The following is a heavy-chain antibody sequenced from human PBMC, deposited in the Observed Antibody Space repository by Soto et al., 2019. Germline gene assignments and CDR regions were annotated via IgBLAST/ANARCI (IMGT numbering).Heavy chain of an antibody. CDR2: IKQDGSEK. J-gene: IGHJ4*02. V-gene: IGHV3-7*01. CDR1: GFTFSSYW. D-gene: IGHD6-13*01. Sequence: GGSLRLSCAASGFTFSSYWMSWVRQAPGKGLEWVANIKQDGSEKYYVDSVKGRFTISRDNAKNSLYLQMNSLRAEDTAVYYCARSSSSWYLWYYFDYWGQGTLVTVSS. CDR3: ARSSSSWYLWYYFDY.